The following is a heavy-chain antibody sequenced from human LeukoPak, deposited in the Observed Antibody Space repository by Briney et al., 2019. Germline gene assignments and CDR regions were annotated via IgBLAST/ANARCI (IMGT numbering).Heavy chain of an antibody. CDR2: IDPSGGST. V-gene: IGHV1-46*01. Sequence: GASVKVSCKASGYSFASYYMQWLRQAPGQGLEWMGIIDPSGGSTGYAPKFQGRVIMTRDTSTRTVYMELSRLRSDDTAVYYCARAGDDNRGYYYGVDYWGQGTLVTVSS. CDR3: ARAGDDNRGYYYGVDY. D-gene: IGHD3-22*01. J-gene: IGHJ4*02. CDR1: GYSFASYY.